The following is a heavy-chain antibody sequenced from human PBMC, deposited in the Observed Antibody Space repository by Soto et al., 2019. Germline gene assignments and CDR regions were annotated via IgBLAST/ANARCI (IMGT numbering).Heavy chain of an antibody. CDR3: ARGSSSYYYYMDV. D-gene: IGHD6-13*01. CDR1: GFTFSSYG. J-gene: IGHJ6*03. Sequence: GGSLRLSCAASGFTFSSYGMHWVRQAPGKGLEWVAVISYDGSNKYYADSVKGRFTISRDNSKNTLYLQMNSLRAEDTAVYYCARGSSSYYYYMDVWGKGTTVTVSS. V-gene: IGHV3-30*03. CDR2: ISYDGSNK.